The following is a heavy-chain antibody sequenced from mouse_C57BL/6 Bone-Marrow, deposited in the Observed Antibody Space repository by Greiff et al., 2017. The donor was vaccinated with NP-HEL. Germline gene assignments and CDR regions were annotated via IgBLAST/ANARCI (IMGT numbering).Heavy chain of an antibody. CDR2: IRSKSNNYAT. CDR3: VRRGFYGNWYFDV. CDR1: GFSFNTYA. Sequence: GGLVQPKGSLKLSCAASGFSFNTYAMNWVRQAPGKGLEWVARIRSKSNNYATYYADSVKDRFTISRDDSESMLYLQMNNLKTEDTAMYYCVRRGFYGNWYFDVWGTGTTVTVSS. D-gene: IGHD2-1*01. J-gene: IGHJ1*03. V-gene: IGHV10-1*01.